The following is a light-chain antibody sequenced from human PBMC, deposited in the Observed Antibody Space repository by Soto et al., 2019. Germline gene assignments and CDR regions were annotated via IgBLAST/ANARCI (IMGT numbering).Light chain of an antibody. V-gene: IGKV3D-20*02. CDR3: QQHSNWPLT. CDR1: QSVSSSY. Sequence: EIVLTQSPGTLSLSPGERATLSCRASQSVSSSYLAWYQQRRGQAPRLLIYGATSRATGIPDRFSGSGSGTDFTLTISRLEPEDFAVYYCQQHSNWPLTFGGGTKVDIK. J-gene: IGKJ4*01. CDR2: GAT.